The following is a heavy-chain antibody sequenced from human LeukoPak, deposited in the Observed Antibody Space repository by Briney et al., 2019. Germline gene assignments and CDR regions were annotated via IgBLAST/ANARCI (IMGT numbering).Heavy chain of an antibody. D-gene: IGHD3-22*01. J-gene: IGHJ1*01. CDR2: INPSGGST. CDR1: GYTFTSYY. CDR3: ARGWYYDSSGYPTSGYFQH. V-gene: IGHV1-46*01. Sequence: ASVKVSCKASGYTFTSYYMHWVRQAPGQGLEWMGIINPSGGSTSYAQKFQGRVTMTRDTSTSTVYMELSSLRSGDTAVYYCARGWYYDSSGYPTSGYFQHWGQGTLVTVSS.